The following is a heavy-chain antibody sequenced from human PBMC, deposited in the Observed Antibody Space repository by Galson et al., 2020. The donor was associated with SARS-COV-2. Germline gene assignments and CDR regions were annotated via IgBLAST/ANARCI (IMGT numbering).Heavy chain of an antibody. V-gene: IGHV4-59*08. CDR2: ISYSGSI. CDR1: GVSISSYY. CDR3: ARSQKHEYLSSGYYYFDS. J-gene: IGHJ4*02. Sequence: ETSETLSLTCTVSGVSISSYYWSWIRQPPGKGLEWIAYISYSGSINYNPSLKRRATISVDTSKNQFSLKLTSVTATDTAVYYCARSQKHEYLSSGYYYFDSWGQGTLITVSS. D-gene: IGHD3-22*01.